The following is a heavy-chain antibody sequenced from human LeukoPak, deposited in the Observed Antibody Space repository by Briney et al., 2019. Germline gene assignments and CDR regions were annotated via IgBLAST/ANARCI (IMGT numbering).Heavy chain of an antibody. D-gene: IGHD6-19*01. CDR1: GYTFTGYY. J-gene: IGHJ4*02. V-gene: IGHV1-2*02. CDR2: INPNSGGT. CDR3: ARATKDIAVAGH. Sequence: GASVKVSCTASGYTFTGYYMHWVRQAPGQGLEWMGWINPNSGGTNYAQKFQGRVTMTRDTSISTAYMELSRLRSDDTAVYYCARATKDIAVAGHWGQGTLVTVSS.